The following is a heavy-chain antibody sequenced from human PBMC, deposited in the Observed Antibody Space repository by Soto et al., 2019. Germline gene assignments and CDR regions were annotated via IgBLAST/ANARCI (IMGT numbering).Heavy chain of an antibody. J-gene: IGHJ6*04. CDR1: CYSFTSHW. CDR3: AGQNAPFIVDYNGMDV. V-gene: IGHV5-51*01. D-gene: IGHD3-22*01. CDR2: IYPSDSHT. Sequence: PGESLKLSCKASCYSFTSHWIGWLRQMSGKGLGRMGIIYPSDSHTRYSPSLQGQVTISVDKPISTAYLHWSSLKASDSAMYYRAGQNAPFIVDYNGMDVRGKGNTGTVSS.